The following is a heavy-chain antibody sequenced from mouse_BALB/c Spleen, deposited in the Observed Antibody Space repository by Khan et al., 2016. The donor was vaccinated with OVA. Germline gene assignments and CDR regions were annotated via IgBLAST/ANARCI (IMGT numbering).Heavy chain of an antibody. CDR3: QRHGDYYGNNPYFDY. CDR1: GFSFSSYS. D-gene: IGHD1-1*01. J-gene: IGHJ2*01. Sequence: EVQLVESGGGLVRPGGSLKLSCAASGFSFSSYSMPWVRQTPEKRLEWVATISSGGTYTYYPDSVKGRFTISRDNAKNTLYLQMSSLKSEDTAMYYCQRHGDYYGNNPYFDYGGQGTTLTVSA. CDR2: ISSGGTYT. V-gene: IGHV5-9-3*01.